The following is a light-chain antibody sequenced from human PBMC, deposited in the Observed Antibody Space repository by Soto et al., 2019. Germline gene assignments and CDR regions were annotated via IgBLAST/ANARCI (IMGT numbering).Light chain of an antibody. J-gene: IGLJ1*01. Sequence: HSWLSEPLSVSGSPGQSVTISCTGTSSDVGSYNYVSWYQQHPGKAPKLMIYDVNKRPSGVPDRFSGSKSGNTASLTISGLQADDETDYYCCSYAGSYTYVFGTGTKVTVL. CDR2: DVN. CDR1: SSDVGSYNY. V-gene: IGLV2-11*01. CDR3: CSYAGSYTYV.